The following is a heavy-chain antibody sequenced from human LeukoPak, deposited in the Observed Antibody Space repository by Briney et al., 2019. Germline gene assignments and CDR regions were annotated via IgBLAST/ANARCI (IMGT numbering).Heavy chain of an antibody. J-gene: IGHJ4*02. V-gene: IGHV1-2*02. CDR1: GYTFTGYY. CDR2: INPNSGGT. D-gene: IGHD3-22*01. Sequence: ASVKVSCKASGYTFTGYYMHWVRQAPGQGLEWMGWINPNSGGTNYAQKFQGRVTMTRDTSISTAYMELSRLRSDGTAVYYCAREGTQYYYDSSGYYDWGQGTLVTVSS. CDR3: AREGTQYYYDSSGYYD.